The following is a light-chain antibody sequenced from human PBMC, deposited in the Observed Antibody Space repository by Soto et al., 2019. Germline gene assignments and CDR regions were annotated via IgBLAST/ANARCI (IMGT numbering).Light chain of an antibody. Sequence: EIVLTQSPATLSLSPGERASLSCRASLSISNSLAWYQQKPGQAPRLLIYEASNRATGIPARFSGSGSGTDFTLTISSLQPEDFATYYCQQSYSTLPITFGQGTRLEIK. CDR3: QQSYSTLPIT. V-gene: IGKV3-11*01. CDR2: EAS. CDR1: LSISNS. J-gene: IGKJ5*01.